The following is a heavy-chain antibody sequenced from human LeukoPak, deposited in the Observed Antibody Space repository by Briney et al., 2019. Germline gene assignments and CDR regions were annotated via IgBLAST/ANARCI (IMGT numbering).Heavy chain of an antibody. J-gene: IGHJ6*04. D-gene: IGHD2-2*01. V-gene: IGHV3-23*01. CDR3: AKSGFLGYCSSTSCYVKPMDV. Sequence: GGSLRLSCAASGFTFGSYAMGWVRQAPGKGLEWVSAISGSGGSTYYADSVKGRFTISRDNSKNTLYLQMNSLRAEDTAVYYCAKSGFLGYCSSTSCYVKPMDVWGKGTTVTVSS. CDR2: ISGSGGST. CDR1: GFTFGSYA.